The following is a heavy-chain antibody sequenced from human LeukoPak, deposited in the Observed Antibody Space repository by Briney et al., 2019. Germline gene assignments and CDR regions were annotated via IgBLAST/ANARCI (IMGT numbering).Heavy chain of an antibody. Sequence: PSETLSLTCTVSGGSISSGGYYWSWIRQHPGKGLEWIGYIYYSGSTYYHPSLKSRVTISVDTSKNQFSLKLSSVTAADTAVYYCARAPYGATYGSGSYYDYWGQGTLVTVSS. CDR3: ARAPYGATYGSGSYYDY. J-gene: IGHJ4*02. CDR1: GGSISSGGYY. D-gene: IGHD3-10*01. V-gene: IGHV4-31*03. CDR2: IYYSGST.